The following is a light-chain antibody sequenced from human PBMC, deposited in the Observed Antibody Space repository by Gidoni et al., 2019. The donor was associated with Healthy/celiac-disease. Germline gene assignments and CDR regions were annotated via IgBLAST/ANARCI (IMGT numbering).Light chain of an antibody. CDR3: QSYDSSLSGAYV. V-gene: IGLV1-40*01. CDR1: SSNIGAGYG. J-gene: IGLJ1*01. Sequence: QSVLTQPPSVSGAPGQRVTISCTGSSSNIGAGYGVHWYQPLPGTAPKLLIYGNSNRPSGVPDRFSGSKSGTSAALAITGLQAEDEADYYCQSYDSSLSGAYVFGTGTKVTVL. CDR2: GNS.